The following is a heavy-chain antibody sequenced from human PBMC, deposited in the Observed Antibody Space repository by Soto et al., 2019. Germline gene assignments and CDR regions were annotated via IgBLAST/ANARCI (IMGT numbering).Heavy chain of an antibody. CDR3: AVGRHKTSGSNTWFDP. CDR2: ISDTGGGT. J-gene: IGHJ5*02. Sequence: GGSLRLSCAASGVNFSSYAMNWVRQAPGKGLEWVSTISDTGGGTFYAGSVKGRFTISRDNSKNTLYLQMHSLRADDSAIYFCAVGRHKTSGSNTWFDPWGRATLVTFSS. V-gene: IGHV3-23*01. CDR1: GVNFSSYA. D-gene: IGHD3-22*01.